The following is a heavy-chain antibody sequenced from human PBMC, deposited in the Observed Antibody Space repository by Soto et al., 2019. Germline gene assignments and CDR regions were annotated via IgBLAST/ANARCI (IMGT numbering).Heavy chain of an antibody. J-gene: IGHJ3*01. CDR2: INPNSGGA. D-gene: IGHD3-22*01. Sequence: QVHLVQSGAEVKKPGASVTVSCRASGYTFTGYYIHWVRQVPGQGLEWMGWINPNSGGANIAQKFQGWVTMTRDTSTTTTYMEFSSLRSNDTAVYYCAREFYDGSDSYGLEFWGQGTMVTVAA. CDR1: GYTFTGYY. CDR3: AREFYDGSDSYGLEF. V-gene: IGHV1-2*04.